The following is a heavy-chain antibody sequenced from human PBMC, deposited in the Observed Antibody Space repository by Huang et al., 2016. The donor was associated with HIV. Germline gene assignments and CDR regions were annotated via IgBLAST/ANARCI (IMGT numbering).Heavy chain of an antibody. CDR3: ARGQLGSYGDYDVLY. D-gene: IGHD4-17*01. Sequence: QVQLVQSGAEVKTPGSSVKVSCKASGGTFSKYAISWVRQAPGQGLEWMGVIITMFGTQNYARKFQGRVTITADDSTSTTYVEVSSLRSEDTALYYCARGQLGSYGDYDVLYWGQGTLVTVSS. J-gene: IGHJ4*02. CDR2: IITMFGTQ. CDR1: GGTFSKYA. V-gene: IGHV1-69*13.